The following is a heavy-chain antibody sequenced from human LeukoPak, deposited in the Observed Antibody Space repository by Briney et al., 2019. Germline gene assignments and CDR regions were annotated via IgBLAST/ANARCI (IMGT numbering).Heavy chain of an antibody. D-gene: IGHD3-9*01. Sequence: GASVKVSCKASGYTFTSYDINWVRQAPGQGLEWMGWINAYNGNTNYAQKLQGRVTMTTDTSTSTAYMELRSLKSDDTAVYYCARSPDILTGHDPLDYWGQGTLVTVSS. CDR3: ARSPDILTGHDPLDY. V-gene: IGHV1-18*01. J-gene: IGHJ4*02. CDR2: INAYNGNT. CDR1: GYTFTSYD.